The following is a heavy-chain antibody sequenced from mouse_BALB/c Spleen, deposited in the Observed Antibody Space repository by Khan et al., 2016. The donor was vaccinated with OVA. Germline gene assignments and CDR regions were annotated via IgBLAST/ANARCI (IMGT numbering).Heavy chain of an antibody. CDR1: GYSITSDYA. D-gene: IGHD1-1*01. J-gene: IGHJ2*01. Sequence: LQESGPGLVKPSQSLSLTCTVTGYSITSDYAWNWIRQFPGNKLEWMGYISYSGRTSYNPSLKSRISITRDTSKNPFFLQLNSVTTEDTATYYCARSVTITTVVATDFDYWGQGTTLTVSS. V-gene: IGHV3-2*02. CDR2: ISYSGRT. CDR3: ARSVTITTVVATDFDY.